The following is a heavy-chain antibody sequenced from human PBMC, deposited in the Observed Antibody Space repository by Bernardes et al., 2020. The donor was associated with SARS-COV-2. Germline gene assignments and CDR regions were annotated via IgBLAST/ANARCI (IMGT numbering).Heavy chain of an antibody. J-gene: IGHJ6*02. CDR2: IYPGDSYT. D-gene: IGHD3-3*01. V-gene: IGHV5-51*01. Sequence: GASLKISCKGSGYSFTSYWIGWVRPMPGKGLEWMGIIYPGDSYTRYSPSFQGQVTISADKSISTAYLQWSSLKASDTAMYYCARIPGWYYDFWSDVNYGMDVWGQGTTVTVSS. CDR1: GYSFTSYW. CDR3: ARIPGWYYDFWSDVNYGMDV.